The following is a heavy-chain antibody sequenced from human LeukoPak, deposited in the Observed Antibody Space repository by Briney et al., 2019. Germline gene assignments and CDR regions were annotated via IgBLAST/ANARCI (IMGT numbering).Heavy chain of an antibody. CDR2: ISGSSHYT. CDR3: ARVTLYGESALDY. D-gene: IGHD4-17*01. V-gene: IGHV3-11*06. CDR1: GFTFSDHH. J-gene: IGHJ4*02. Sequence: PGGSLRLSCAASGFTFSDHHMDWVRQAPGKGLEWVSYISGSSHYTNTADSVKGRFTISRDNAKNALYLQMNSLRTEDTAIYYCARVTLYGESALDYWGQGTLVTVSS.